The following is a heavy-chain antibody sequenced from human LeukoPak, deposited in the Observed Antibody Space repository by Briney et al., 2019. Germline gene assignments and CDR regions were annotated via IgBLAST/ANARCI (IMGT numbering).Heavy chain of an antibody. J-gene: IGHJ5*02. Sequence: SETLSLTCTVSGYSISSGYYWGWIRQPPGKGLEWIGSIYHSGSTYYNPSLKSRVTISVDTSKNQFSLKLSSVTAADTAVYYCARVGRDGYNLDPWGQGTLVTVSS. CDR2: IYHSGST. CDR3: ARVGRDGYNLDP. V-gene: IGHV4-38-2*02. CDR1: GYSISSGYY. D-gene: IGHD5-24*01.